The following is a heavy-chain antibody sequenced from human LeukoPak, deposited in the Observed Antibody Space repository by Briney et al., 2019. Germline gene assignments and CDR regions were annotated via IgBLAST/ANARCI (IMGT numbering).Heavy chain of an antibody. Sequence: GASVKVSCKASGYTFTSYYMHWVRQAPGQGLEWMGIINPSGGSTSYAQKFQGRVTMTRDMSTSTAYMELRSLRSDDTAVYYCAIRYCSSTSCPNDAFDIWGQGTMVTVSS. D-gene: IGHD2-2*01. J-gene: IGHJ3*02. CDR3: AIRYCSSTSCPNDAFDI. CDR2: INPSGGST. V-gene: IGHV1-46*01. CDR1: GYTFTSYY.